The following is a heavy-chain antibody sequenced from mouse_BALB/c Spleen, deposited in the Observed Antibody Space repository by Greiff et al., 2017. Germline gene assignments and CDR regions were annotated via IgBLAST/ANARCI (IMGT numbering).Heavy chain of an antibody. CDR2: IDPENGDT. D-gene: IGHD2-14*01. CDR1: GFNIKDYY. J-gene: IGHJ4*01. Sequence: EVQLQQSGAELVRSGASVKLSCTASGFNIKDYYMHWVKQRPEQGLEWIGWIDPENGDTEYAPKFQGKATMTADTSSNTAYLQLSSLTSEDTAVYYCNACAYRDRTVYYSAMDYWGQGTPVTVSA. V-gene: IGHV14-4*02. CDR3: NACAYRDRTVYYSAMDY.